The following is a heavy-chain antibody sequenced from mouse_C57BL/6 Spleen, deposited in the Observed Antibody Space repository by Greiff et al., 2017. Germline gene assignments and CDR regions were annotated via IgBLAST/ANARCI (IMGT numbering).Heavy chain of an antibody. CDR1: GYSFTDYN. CDR2: INPNYGTT. CDR3: ASITTGSPTRYFDV. D-gene: IGHD1-1*01. Sequence: EVQLQQSGPELVKPGASVKISCKASGYSFTDYNWTWVKRSNGRSLGWIGVINPNYGTTSYNQKFKGKATLTVDQSSSTAYMQLNSLTSEDSAVYYCASITTGSPTRYFDVWGTGTTVTVSS. J-gene: IGHJ1*03. V-gene: IGHV1-39*01.